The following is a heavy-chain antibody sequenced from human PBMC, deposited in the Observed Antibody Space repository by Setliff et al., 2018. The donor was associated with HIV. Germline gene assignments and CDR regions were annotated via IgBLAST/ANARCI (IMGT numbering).Heavy chain of an antibody. CDR3: ARDNGRYFDRGWFDP. CDR2: IRYNGNDK. V-gene: IGHV3-30*02. D-gene: IGHD3-9*01. Sequence: PGGSLRLSCAASRFAFNTYGMHWVRQAPGKGLEWVALIRYNGNDKYYADSVKGRFTISRDNAENSLYLQMNSPRAEDTAVYYCARDNGRYFDRGWFDPWGQGALVTVSS. J-gene: IGHJ5*02. CDR1: RFAFNTYG.